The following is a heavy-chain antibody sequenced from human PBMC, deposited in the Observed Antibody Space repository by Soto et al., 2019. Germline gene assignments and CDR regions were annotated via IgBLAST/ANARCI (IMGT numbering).Heavy chain of an antibody. CDR3: AKDMPLFGFLSYYYDSSGYYRLFDF. J-gene: IGHJ4*02. CDR2: ISYDGSNK. V-gene: IGHV3-30*18. Sequence: PGCSLRLSCAASGFTFSTYGMHWVRQAPGKGLEWVAVISYDGSNKYYADSVKGRFTISRDNSKNTLYLQMNSLRAEDTAVYYCAKDMPLFGFLSYYYDSSGYYRLFDFWGQGTMVTGSS. D-gene: IGHD3-22*01. CDR1: GFTFSTYG.